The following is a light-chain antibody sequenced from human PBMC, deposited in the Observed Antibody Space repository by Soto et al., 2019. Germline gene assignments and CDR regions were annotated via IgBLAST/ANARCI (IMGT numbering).Light chain of an antibody. Sequence: EIVLTQSPAALSVSPGERVTHSCRASQGIGSTLAWYQQKPGQTPRLLIYDSSTRAIGIPARFSGSRSGTEFSLTINGLQSEDFAVYYCQRYNNWPLTFVGGTKVEIK. CDR3: QRYNNWPLT. CDR1: QGIGST. CDR2: DSS. J-gene: IGKJ4*01. V-gene: IGKV3-15*01.